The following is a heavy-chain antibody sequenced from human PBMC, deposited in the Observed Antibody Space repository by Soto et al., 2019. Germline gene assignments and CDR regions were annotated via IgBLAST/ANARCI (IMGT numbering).Heavy chain of an antibody. D-gene: IGHD3-10*01. CDR3: ARTRRSGERPFFFDY. Sequence: QVTLKESGPVLVNPTETLTLTCTVSGFSLSNARMGVSWIRQPPGKALEWLAHIFSNDEKSYSTSLKSRLTIPKDTSKSQVVLTLTNRDPVDTATYYWARTRRSGERPFFFDYGGQGTLVTVSS. CDR1: GFSLSNARMG. J-gene: IGHJ4*02. V-gene: IGHV2-26*01. CDR2: IFSNDEK.